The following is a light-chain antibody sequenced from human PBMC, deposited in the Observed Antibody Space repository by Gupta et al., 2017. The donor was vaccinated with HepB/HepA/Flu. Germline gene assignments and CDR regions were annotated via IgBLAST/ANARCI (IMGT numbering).Light chain of an antibody. CDR3: QQRYTTPLT. CDR2: GAS. Sequence: DVQMTQSPSSLSASVGDRVTITCRASQSFSNYLNGYQHQTGKEPRLLIYGASSLQSGGPSSFNGSGSGTDYTPPTSSLQAEDAATYFCQQRYTTPLTFGQGTKVEVK. J-gene: IGKJ1*01. V-gene: IGKV1-39*01. CDR1: QSFSNY.